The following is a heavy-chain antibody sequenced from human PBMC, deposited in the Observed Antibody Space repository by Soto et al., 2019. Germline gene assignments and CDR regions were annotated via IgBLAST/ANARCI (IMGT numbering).Heavy chain of an antibody. CDR3: ARDRPPFRGVIGAFDI. D-gene: IGHD3-16*02. J-gene: IGHJ3*02. CDR1: GFTFRYHS. CDR2: ISSSSNTI. V-gene: IGHV3-48*02. Sequence: PGGSLRLSCAASGFTFRYHSMNWARQAPGKGLEWVSYISSSSNTIYYTDSVKGRFTISRDNAKNSLYLQMNSLRDEDTAVYYCARDRPPFRGVIGAFDIWGQGTMVTVSS.